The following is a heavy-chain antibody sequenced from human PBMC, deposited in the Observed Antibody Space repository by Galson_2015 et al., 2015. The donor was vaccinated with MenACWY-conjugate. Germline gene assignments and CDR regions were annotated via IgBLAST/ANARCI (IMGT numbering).Heavy chain of an antibody. CDR3: TTDSLVTAISYFQH. CDR1: GFTFSNAW. CDR2: IKSKTDGGTT. V-gene: IGHV3-15*01. D-gene: IGHD2-21*02. J-gene: IGHJ1*01. Sequence: LRLSCAASGFTFSNAWMSWVRPAPGKGLEWVGRIKSKTDGGTTDYAAPVKGRFTISRDDSKNTLYLQMNSLKTEDTAVYYCTTDSLVTAISYFQHWGQGTLVTVSS.